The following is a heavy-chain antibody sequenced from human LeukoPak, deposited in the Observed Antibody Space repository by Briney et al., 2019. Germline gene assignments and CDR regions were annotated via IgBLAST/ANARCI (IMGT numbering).Heavy chain of an antibody. CDR3: ARRRDAFDI. CDR1: GGSFSGYY. V-gene: IGHV4-34*01. Sequence: SETLSLTCAVYGGSFSGYYWSWIRQPPGKGLEWIGEINHSGSTNYNPSLKSRVTISVDTSKNQFSLKLSSVTAADTAVYYCARRRDAFDIWRQGTMVTVSS. J-gene: IGHJ3*02. CDR2: INHSGST.